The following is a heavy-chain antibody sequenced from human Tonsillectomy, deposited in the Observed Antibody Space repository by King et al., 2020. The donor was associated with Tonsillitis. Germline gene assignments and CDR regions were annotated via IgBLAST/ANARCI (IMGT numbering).Heavy chain of an antibody. J-gene: IGHJ4*02. CDR3: ARDGVNYYDSSGYRSDY. Sequence: QLQESGPGLVKPSETLSLTCAVSGYSISCGYYWGWIRQPPGKGLEWIGSIYHSGSTYYNPSLKSRVTILVDTSKNQFSLKLSSVTAADTAVYYCARDGVNYYDSSGYRSDYWGQGTLVTVSS. CDR2: IYHSGST. V-gene: IGHV4-38-2*02. CDR1: GYSISCGYY. D-gene: IGHD3-22*01.